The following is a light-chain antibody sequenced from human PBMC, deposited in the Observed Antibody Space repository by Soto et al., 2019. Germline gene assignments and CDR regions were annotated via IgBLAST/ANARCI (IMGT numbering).Light chain of an antibody. CDR2: GTN. Sequence: QSVLTQPPSASGTPGQRVTISCSGGRSNIGGYNYVYWFQQYPGTAPKVLAFGTNLRPSGVPDRFSASKSGTSGSLTISGLRFEDEADYYCAAWDDSLRVVLFGGGTKVTVL. V-gene: IGLV1-47*02. CDR3: AAWDDSLRVVL. J-gene: IGLJ2*01. CDR1: RSNIGGYNY.